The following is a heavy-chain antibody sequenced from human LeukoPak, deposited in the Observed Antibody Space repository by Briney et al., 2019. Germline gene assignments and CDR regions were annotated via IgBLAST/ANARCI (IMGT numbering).Heavy chain of an antibody. CDR3: ARTFCSGGSCYGNWFDP. J-gene: IGHJ5*02. Sequence: ASVKVSCKASGYIFTDHFIHWVRQAPGQGLEWVGWINPTSGGTNFAQRFQGRVTMTRDTSISTAYMELSRLRSDDTAVYYCARTFCSGGSCYGNWFDPWGQGTLVIVSS. CDR2: INPTSGGT. D-gene: IGHD2-15*01. CDR1: GYIFTDHF. V-gene: IGHV1-2*02.